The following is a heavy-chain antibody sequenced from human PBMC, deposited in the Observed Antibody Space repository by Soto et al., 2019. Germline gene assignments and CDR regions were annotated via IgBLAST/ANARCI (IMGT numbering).Heavy chain of an antibody. Sequence: QVQLVQSGAEEKKPGASVKVSCKACGYTFTGYAMHWVRQAPGQRLEWMGWINAGNGNTKYSQKFQGRVTITRDTSASTAYMELSSLRSEDTAVYYCARAVAVAADFDYWGQGTLVTVSS. D-gene: IGHD6-19*01. CDR2: INAGNGNT. J-gene: IGHJ4*02. V-gene: IGHV1-3*05. CDR3: ARAVAVAADFDY. CDR1: GYTFTGYA.